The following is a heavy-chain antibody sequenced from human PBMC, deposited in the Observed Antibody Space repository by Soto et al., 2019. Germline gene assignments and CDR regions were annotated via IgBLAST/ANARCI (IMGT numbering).Heavy chain of an antibody. V-gene: IGHV1-46*01. D-gene: IGHD1-26*01. Sequence: ASVRVSCKASRYTFTNFYIRWLRQAPGQGLEWMGIINPSGGSTTYPQKFQGRVTMTRDTSTSTVHMELITLRSEDTAMYYCARSQVGRPLDVWGPGTTVTVSS. CDR2: INPSGGST. J-gene: IGHJ6*02. CDR1: RYTFTNFY. CDR3: ARSQVGRPLDV.